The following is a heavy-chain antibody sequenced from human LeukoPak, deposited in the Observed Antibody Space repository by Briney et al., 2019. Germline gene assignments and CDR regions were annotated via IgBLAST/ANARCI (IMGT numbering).Heavy chain of an antibody. V-gene: IGHV4-31*03. CDR3: ARDRLATGGMDV. D-gene: IGHD1-26*01. CDR2: IYYSGST. CDR1: GGSIGRGGSY. Sequence: SQPLPLTCTVLGGSIGRGGSYWTGIRNSSGKGLGGIGYIYYSGSTHYNPSLKSRVTISVDKAKNQFSLKMRSVTAADTAVYYCARDRLATGGMDVWGQGTTVTVSS. J-gene: IGHJ6*02.